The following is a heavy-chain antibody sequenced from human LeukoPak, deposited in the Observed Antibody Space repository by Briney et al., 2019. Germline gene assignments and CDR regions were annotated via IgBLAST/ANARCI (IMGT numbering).Heavy chain of an antibody. CDR3: ASGSPECTNGVCWTGFGDY. D-gene: IGHD2-8*01. V-gene: IGHV3-48*01. J-gene: IGHJ4*02. Sequence: GGSLRLSCAASGFTFSSYTMNWVRQAPGKGLEWVSYISSSSSTIYYADSVKGRFTISRDNAKNSLYLQMNSLRAEDTAVYYCASGSPECTNGVCWTGFGDYWGQGTLVTVSS. CDR2: ISSSSSTI. CDR1: GFTFSSYT.